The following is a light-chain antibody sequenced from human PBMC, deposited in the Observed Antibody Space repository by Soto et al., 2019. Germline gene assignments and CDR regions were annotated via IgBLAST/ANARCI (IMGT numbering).Light chain of an antibody. CDR3: QQYSTYPSLT. J-gene: IGKJ4*01. CDR2: DVS. V-gene: IGKV1-5*01. Sequence: DIQMTQSPSTLSASVGDRVTITCRASQSISRSLAWYQHQPGKAPKLLIYDVSSLESGVPSRFSGFGSGTEFTLTISGLQPDDFATYFCQQYSTYPSLTFGGGTKVDIK. CDR1: QSISRS.